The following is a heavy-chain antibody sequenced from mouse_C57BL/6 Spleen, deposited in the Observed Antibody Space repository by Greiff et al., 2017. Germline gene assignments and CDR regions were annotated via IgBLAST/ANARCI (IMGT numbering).Heavy chain of an antibody. CDR3: ASYYYGSSYPFAY. D-gene: IGHD1-1*01. CDR2: ISYDGSN. CDR1: GYSITSGYY. V-gene: IGHV3-6*01. J-gene: IGHJ3*01. Sequence: VQLKESGPGLVKPSQSLSLTCSVTGYSITSGYYWNWIRQFPGNKLEWMGYISYDGSNNYNPSLKNRISITRDTSKNQFFLKLNSVTTEDTATYYCASYYYGSSYPFAYWGQGTLVTVSA.